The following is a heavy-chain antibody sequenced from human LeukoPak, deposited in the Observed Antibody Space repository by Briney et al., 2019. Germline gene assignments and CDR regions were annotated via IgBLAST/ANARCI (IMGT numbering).Heavy chain of an antibody. CDR3: ARSMGSSSSWYKGLDY. Sequence: ASVKVSCKASGYSFTAYQMHWVRQAPGQGLEWMGWINPNSGGTNYAQKFQGRVTMTRDTSISTAYMELSRLRSDDTAVYYCARSMGSSSSWYKGLDYWGQGTLVTVSS. CDR1: GYSFTAYQ. CDR2: INPNSGGT. D-gene: IGHD6-13*01. V-gene: IGHV1-2*02. J-gene: IGHJ4*02.